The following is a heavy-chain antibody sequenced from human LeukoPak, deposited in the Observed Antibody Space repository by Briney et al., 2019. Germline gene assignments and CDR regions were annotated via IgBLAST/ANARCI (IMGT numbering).Heavy chain of an antibody. CDR1: GYSIGSGYY. D-gene: IGHD6-19*01. CDR3: AREEVAGTGY. Sequence: PSETLSLTCTVSGYSIGSGYYWGWIRQPPGKGLEWIGSIYHSGSTYYNPSLKSRVTISVDTSKNQFSLKLSSVTAADTAVYYCAREEVAGTGYWGQGTLVTVSS. CDR2: IYHSGST. J-gene: IGHJ4*02. V-gene: IGHV4-38-2*02.